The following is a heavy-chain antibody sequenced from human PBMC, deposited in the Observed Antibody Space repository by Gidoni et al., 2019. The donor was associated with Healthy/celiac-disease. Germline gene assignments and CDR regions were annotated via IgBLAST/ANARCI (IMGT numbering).Heavy chain of an antibody. Sequence: EVQLVESGGGLVQPGGSLRLSCAASGITVSSNYMSWVRQAPGKGLEWVSVIYSGGSTYYADSVKGRFTISRDNSKNTLYLQMNSLRAEDTAVYYCARDCLLAYCGGDATPHDLWGRGTLVTVSS. J-gene: IGHJ2*01. D-gene: IGHD2-21*02. CDR1: GITVSSNY. CDR2: IYSGGST. V-gene: IGHV3-66*01. CDR3: ARDCLLAYCGGDATPHDL.